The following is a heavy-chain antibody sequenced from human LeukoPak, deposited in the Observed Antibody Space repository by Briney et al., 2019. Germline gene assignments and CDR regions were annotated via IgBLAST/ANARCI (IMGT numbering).Heavy chain of an antibody. CDR3: ARGQWLIEGFGY. V-gene: IGHV3-23*01. Sequence: GGSLRLSCAASGFTFSSYGMSWVRQAPGKGLEWVSAISGSGGSTYYADSVKGRFTISRDNSKNTLYLQMNSLRVEDTAVYYCARGQWLIEGFGYWGQGTLVTVSS. J-gene: IGHJ4*02. CDR2: ISGSGGST. D-gene: IGHD6-19*01. CDR1: GFTFSSYG.